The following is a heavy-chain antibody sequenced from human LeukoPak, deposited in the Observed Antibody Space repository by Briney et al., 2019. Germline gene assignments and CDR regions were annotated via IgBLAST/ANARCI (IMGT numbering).Heavy chain of an antibody. D-gene: IGHD3-10*01. CDR1: GYTFTTYD. CDR3: ARGRYYGSGSYYFDY. V-gene: IGHV1-8*01. J-gene: IGHJ4*02. Sequence: ASVEVACKASGYTFTTYDMTWGRQATGQGGEWRGWMNPSSGNAGYAQNFQGRVTMTRNTSISTAYMELSSLKSEDTAVYYCARGRYYGSGSYYFDYWGQGTLVTVSS. CDR2: MNPSSGNA.